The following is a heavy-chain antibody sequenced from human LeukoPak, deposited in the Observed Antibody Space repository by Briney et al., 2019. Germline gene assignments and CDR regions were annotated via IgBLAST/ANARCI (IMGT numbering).Heavy chain of an antibody. CDR2: INSDGSST. CDR3: ASAGRYGSGSYS. CDR1: GFTFGDYW. D-gene: IGHD3-10*01. Sequence: SGGSLRLSCAASGFTFGDYWMHWVRQAPGKELVWVSRINSDGSSTSYADSVKGRFTISRDNAKNTLYLQMNSLRAEDTAVYYCASAGRYGSGSYSWGQGTLVTVSS. V-gene: IGHV3-74*01. J-gene: IGHJ5*02.